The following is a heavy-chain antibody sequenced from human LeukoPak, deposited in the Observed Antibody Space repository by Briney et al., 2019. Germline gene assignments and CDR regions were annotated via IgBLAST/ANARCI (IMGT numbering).Heavy chain of an antibody. D-gene: IGHD3-10*01. CDR1: GFTFSIYA. CDR3: ARTYYYGSGKDAFDI. CDR2: ISSSGSTI. J-gene: IGHJ3*02. V-gene: IGHV3-48*03. Sequence: GESLRLSCAASGFTFSIYAMSWVRQAPGKGLEWVSYISSSGSTIYYADSVKGRFTISRDNAKNSLYLQMNSLRAEDTAVYYCARTYYYGSGKDAFDIWGQGTMVTVSS.